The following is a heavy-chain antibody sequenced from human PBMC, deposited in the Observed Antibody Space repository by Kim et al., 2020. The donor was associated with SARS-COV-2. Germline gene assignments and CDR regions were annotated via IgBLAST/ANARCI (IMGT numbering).Heavy chain of an antibody. CDR3: ARDRDLYYYGSGSFPLSPPDGMDV. CDR1: GGSISSSNW. CDR2: IYHSGST. V-gene: IGHV4-4*02. J-gene: IGHJ6*02. D-gene: IGHD3-10*01. Sequence: SETLSLTCAVSGGSISSSNWWSWVRQPPGKGLEWIGEIYHSGSTNYNPSLKSRVTISVDKSKNQFSLKLSSVTAADTAVYYCARDRDLYYYGSGSFPLSPPDGMDVWGQGTTVTVSS.